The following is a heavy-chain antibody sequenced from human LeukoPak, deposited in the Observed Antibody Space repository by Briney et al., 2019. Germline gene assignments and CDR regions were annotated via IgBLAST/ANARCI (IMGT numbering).Heavy chain of an antibody. D-gene: IGHD6-19*01. Sequence: GGSLRLSCAASGITFKNYNMNWVRQAPGKGLEWVAFIGSASSYVFYADSVKGRFTISRDNAKNSLYLQMNSLKAEDTAIYYCATSIGVAVAFDFWGQGTLVTVSS. J-gene: IGHJ4*02. CDR3: ATSIGVAVAFDF. CDR1: GITFKNYN. CDR2: IGSASSYV. V-gene: IGHV3-21*04.